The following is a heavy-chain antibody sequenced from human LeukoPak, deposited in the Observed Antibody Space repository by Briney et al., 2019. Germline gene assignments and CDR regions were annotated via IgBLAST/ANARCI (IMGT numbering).Heavy chain of an antibody. CDR3: ARLPIFRGRRYCSSTSCYTP. D-gene: IGHD2-2*02. V-gene: IGHV1-2*02. CDR1: GYTFTGYY. CDR2: INPNSGGT. J-gene: IGHJ5*02. Sequence: ASVKVSCKASGYTFTGYYMHWVRQAPGQGLEWMGWINPNSGGTNYAQKFQGRVTMTRDTSISTAYMELSRLRSDDTAVYYCARLPIFRGRRYCSSTSCYTPWGQGTLVTVSS.